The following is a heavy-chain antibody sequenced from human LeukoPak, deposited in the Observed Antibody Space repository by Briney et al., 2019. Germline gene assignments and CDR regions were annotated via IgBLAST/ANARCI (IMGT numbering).Heavy chain of an antibody. Sequence: GGSLRLSCAASGFTFRSYGMHWVRQAPGKGLERVAVIWFDGSEKHYADSVKGRFTISRDNSKNTLYLEMNNLRVEDTAVYYCAKDYRTGTHYNPPPTSWGQGTLVTVSS. CDR2: IWFDGSEK. J-gene: IGHJ5*02. V-gene: IGHV3-33*03. D-gene: IGHD3-10*01. CDR3: AKDYRTGTHYNPPPTS. CDR1: GFTFRSYG.